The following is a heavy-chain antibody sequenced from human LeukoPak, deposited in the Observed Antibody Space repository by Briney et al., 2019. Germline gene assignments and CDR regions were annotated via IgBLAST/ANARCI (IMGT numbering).Heavy chain of an antibody. CDR2: ISSSGSTI. CDR3: ARVYSYGYELDY. CDR1: GFTFSDYY. V-gene: IGHV3-11*01. D-gene: IGHD5-18*01. J-gene: IGHJ4*02. Sequence: GGSLRLSCAASGFTFSDYYMSWIRQAPGKGLEWVSYISSSGSTIYYADSVKGRFTIPRDNAKNSLYLQMNSLRAEDTAVYYCARVYSYGYELDYWGQGTLVTVSS.